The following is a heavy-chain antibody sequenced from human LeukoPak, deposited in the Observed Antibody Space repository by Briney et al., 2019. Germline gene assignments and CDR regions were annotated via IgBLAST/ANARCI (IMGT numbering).Heavy chain of an antibody. Sequence: SVKVSCKASGGTFSNYAISWVRQAPGQGLEWMGRIIPLMNIANYAQKFQGRVTITADKSTSIAYMDLSSLKSEDTAVYYCARGPTADASDLWGQGTMVTVSS. CDR1: GGTFSNYA. J-gene: IGHJ3*01. V-gene: IGHV1-69*04. CDR3: ARGPTADASDL. D-gene: IGHD4-17*01. CDR2: IIPLMNIA.